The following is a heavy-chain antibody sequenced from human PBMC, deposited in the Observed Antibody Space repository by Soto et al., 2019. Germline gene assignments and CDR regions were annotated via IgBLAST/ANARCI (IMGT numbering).Heavy chain of an antibody. CDR3: VRDPPRRYNSGQGLDY. V-gene: IGHV1-18*04. Sequence: ASVKVSCKASGYTFTSYGISWVRQAPGQGLEWMGWISTYYDNTNYAQNLRGRVTMTTDTSTSTAYMELRSLRSDDTAVYYCVRDPPRRYNSGQGLDYWGQGTLVTVSS. J-gene: IGHJ4*02. D-gene: IGHD5-18*01. CDR1: GYTFTSYG. CDR2: ISTYYDNT.